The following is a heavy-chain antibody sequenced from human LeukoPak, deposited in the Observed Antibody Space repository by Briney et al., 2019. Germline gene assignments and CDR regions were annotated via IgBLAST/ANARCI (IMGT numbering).Heavy chain of an antibody. Sequence: GGSLRLSCAASGFTFSTYVVNWVRQAPGKGLEWVSTISGSGGTTYYADSVKGRFTISRDNSKNTLYLQMSSLRAEDTGVYYCAKDSYSKGDYWGQGVLVTVSS. J-gene: IGHJ4*02. CDR3: AKDSYSKGDY. V-gene: IGHV3-23*01. CDR1: GFTFSTYV. D-gene: IGHD5-18*01. CDR2: ISGSGGTT.